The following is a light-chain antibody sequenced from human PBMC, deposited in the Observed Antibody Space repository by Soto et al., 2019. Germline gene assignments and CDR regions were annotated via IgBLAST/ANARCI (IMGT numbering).Light chain of an antibody. J-gene: IGKJ2*01. CDR3: HQYNDWPQYT. Sequence: EIVMTQSPATLYVSPGERVILSCRAGQSVNSNVAWYQLKPGQAPRLLIHGSFTWATGIPARFSGSGFGTEFTLTISGLQSDDFAVYICHQYNDWPQYTFGQGTEVQMK. CDR1: QSVNSN. V-gene: IGKV3-15*01. CDR2: GSF.